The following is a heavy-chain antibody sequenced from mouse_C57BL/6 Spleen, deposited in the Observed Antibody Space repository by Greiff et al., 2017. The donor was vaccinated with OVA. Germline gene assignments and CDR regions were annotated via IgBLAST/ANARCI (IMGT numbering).Heavy chain of an antibody. V-gene: IGHV1-82*01. CDR1: GYAFSSSW. D-gene: IGHD1-1*01. CDR3: ARDTTVVAKGAMDY. CDR2: IYPGDGDT. Sequence: VQLQQSGPELVKPGASVKISCKASGYAFSSSWMNWVKQRPGKGLEWIGRIYPGDGDTNYNGKFKGKATLTADKSSSTAYMQLSSLTSEDSAVYFCARDTTVVAKGAMDYWGQGTSVTVSS. J-gene: IGHJ4*01.